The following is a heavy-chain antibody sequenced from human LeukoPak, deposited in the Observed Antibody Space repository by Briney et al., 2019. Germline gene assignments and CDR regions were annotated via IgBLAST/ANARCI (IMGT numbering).Heavy chain of an antibody. CDR3: TSPEGSAFDI. CDR2: IRNKANSYAT. Sequence: GGSLRLSCAASGFTFSSYSMNWVRQASGKGLEWVGRIRNKANSYATTYAASVKGRFTISRDDSKNTAYLQMNSLKTEDTAVYYCTSPEGSAFDIWGQGTMVTVSS. V-gene: IGHV3-73*01. J-gene: IGHJ3*02. CDR1: GFTFSSYS. D-gene: IGHD2-15*01.